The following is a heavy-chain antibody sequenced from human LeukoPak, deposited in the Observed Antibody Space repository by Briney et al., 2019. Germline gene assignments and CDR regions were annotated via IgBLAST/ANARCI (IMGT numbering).Heavy chain of an antibody. J-gene: IGHJ4*02. CDR3: QGGIAAAGSIDY. D-gene: IGHD6-13*01. Sequence: GSLRLSCAASGFTFSNYWMNWVRQAPGKGLMWVARINNDGSSTSYADFVKGRFTISRDNTKNTLHLQMNSLRAEDTAVYFCQGGIAAAGSIDYWGPGTLVTVSS. V-gene: IGHV3-74*01. CDR2: INNDGSST. CDR1: GFTFSNYW.